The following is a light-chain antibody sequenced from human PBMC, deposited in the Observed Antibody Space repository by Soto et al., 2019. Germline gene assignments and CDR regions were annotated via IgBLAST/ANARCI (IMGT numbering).Light chain of an antibody. CDR2: GNK. Sequence: QSLLSHPPSVSLAPGQRFTISFTGSISNIWAGYDVHWYQQRPVTAPKLLIYGNKNRPSGFPDRLSGSKSGTSASLAITGLQAEDEADYYCQSYDSSLSVSYVFGTWTKVTVL. J-gene: IGLJ1*01. CDR3: QSYDSSLSVSYV. CDR1: ISNIWAGYD. V-gene: IGLV1-40*01.